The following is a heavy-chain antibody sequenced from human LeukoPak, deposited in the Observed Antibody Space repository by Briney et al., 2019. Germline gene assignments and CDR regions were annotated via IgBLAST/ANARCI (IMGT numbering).Heavy chain of an antibody. CDR3: ASILTGYFDY. Sequence: NTSETLSLTCTVSGVSISTTSYFGAWIRQPPGEGLEGLGSIYYSGTTYYNSSLKSRVSISVETSKNHFSLKMSSMTAADTAVYYCASILTGYFDYWGQGTLVTVSS. V-gene: IGHV4-39*02. CDR1: GVSISTTSYF. D-gene: IGHD3-9*01. CDR2: IYYSGTT. J-gene: IGHJ4*02.